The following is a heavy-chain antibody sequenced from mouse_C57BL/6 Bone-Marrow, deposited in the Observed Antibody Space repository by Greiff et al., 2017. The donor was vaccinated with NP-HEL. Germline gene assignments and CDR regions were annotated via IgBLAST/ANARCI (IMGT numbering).Heavy chain of an antibody. CDR3: ARREIYYYGSSLLFAY. V-gene: IGHV5-9*01. D-gene: IGHD1-1*01. J-gene: IGHJ3*01. CDR1: GFTFSSYT. Sequence: DVHLVESGGGLVKPGGSLKLSCAASGFTFSSYTMSWVRQTPEKRLEWVATISGGGGNTYYPDSVKGRFTISRDNAKNTLYLQMSSLRSEDTALYYCARREIYYYGSSLLFAYWGQGTLVTVSA. CDR2: ISGGGGNT.